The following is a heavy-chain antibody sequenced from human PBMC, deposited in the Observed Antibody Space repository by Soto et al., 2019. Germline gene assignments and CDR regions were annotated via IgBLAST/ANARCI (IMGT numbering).Heavy chain of an antibody. V-gene: IGHV1-3*01. CDR3: AGARFLEWLFEPYGMDV. D-gene: IGHD3-3*01. J-gene: IGHJ6*02. CDR2: NNAGNGNT. CDR1: GYTFTSYA. Sequence: ASVKVSCKASGYTFTSYAMHWVRQAPGQRLEWMGWNNAGNGNTKYSQKFQGRVTITRDTSASTAYMELSSLRSEDTAVYYCAGARFLEWLFEPYGMDVWGQGTTVTVSS.